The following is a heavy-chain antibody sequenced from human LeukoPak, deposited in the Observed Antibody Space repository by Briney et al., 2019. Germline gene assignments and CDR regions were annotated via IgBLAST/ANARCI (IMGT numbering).Heavy chain of an antibody. CDR2: ISSSSSTI. V-gene: IGHV3-48*01. CDR3: ARDSEPGYDILTGYYISSGGAFDI. Sequence: GGSLRLSCAASGFTLSNYAMSWVRQAPGKGLEWVSYISSSSSTIYYADSVKGRFTISRDNAKNSLYLQMNSLRAEDTAVYYCARDSEPGYDILTGYYISSGGAFDIWGQGTMVTVSS. D-gene: IGHD3-9*01. CDR1: GFTLSNYA. J-gene: IGHJ3*02.